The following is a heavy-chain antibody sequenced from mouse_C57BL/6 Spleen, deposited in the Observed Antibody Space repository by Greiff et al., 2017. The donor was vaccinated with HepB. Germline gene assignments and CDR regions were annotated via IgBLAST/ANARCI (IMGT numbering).Heavy chain of an antibody. J-gene: IGHJ1*03. CDR1: GYTFTSYW. CDR2: IDPSDSYT. D-gene: IGHD1-1*02. V-gene: IGHV1-69*01. Sequence: QVQLQQPGAELVMPGASVKLSCKASGYTFTSYWMHWVKQGPGQGLEWIGEIDPSDSYTNYNQKFKGKSTLTVDKSSSTAYMQLSSLTSEDSAVYYCARNGQYFDVWGTGTTVTVSS. CDR3: ARNGQYFDV.